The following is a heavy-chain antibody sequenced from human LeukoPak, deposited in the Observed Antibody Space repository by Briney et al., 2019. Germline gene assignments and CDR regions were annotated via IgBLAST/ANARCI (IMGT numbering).Heavy chain of an antibody. V-gene: IGHV4-39*01. Sequence: GSLRLSCAASGFTFSSYAMSWVRQPPGKGLEWIGSIYYSGSTYYNPSLKSRVTISVDTSKNQFSLKLSSVTAADTAVYYCARHDSPGPNGYWGQGTLVTVSS. D-gene: IGHD3-3*01. CDR1: GFTFSSYA. CDR3: ARHDSPGPNGY. CDR2: IYYSGST. J-gene: IGHJ4*02.